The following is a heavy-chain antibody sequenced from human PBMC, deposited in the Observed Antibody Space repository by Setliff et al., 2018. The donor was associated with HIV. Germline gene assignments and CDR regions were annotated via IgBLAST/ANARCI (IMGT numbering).Heavy chain of an antibody. Sequence: GGSLRLSCAASGFTFSNAWMNWVRQAPGKGLEWVANINEDGSDKFYVDSIKGRFTVSRDNAKNSLYLQMSSLRAEDTAVYYCLLPCTSGWHNWADPWGQGTLVTVSS. CDR2: INEDGSDK. D-gene: IGHD2-8*01. CDR1: GFTFSNAW. J-gene: IGHJ5*02. CDR3: LLPCTSGWHNWADP. V-gene: IGHV3-7*03.